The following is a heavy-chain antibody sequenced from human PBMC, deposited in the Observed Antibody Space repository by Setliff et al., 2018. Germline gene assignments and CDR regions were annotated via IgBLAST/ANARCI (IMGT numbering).Heavy chain of an antibody. CDR3: VRDLAGVAEDGTS. CDR2: IIPIFGTA. D-gene: IGHD6-13*01. J-gene: IGHJ5*02. CDR1: GGTFSSYA. V-gene: IGHV1-69*05. Sequence: EASVKVSCKASGGTFSSYAISWVRQAPGQGLKWMGGIIPIFGTANYAQKFQERVTMITDISTSTAYMELKNLTSDDTAVYFCVRDLAGVAEDGTSWGQGTLVTVSS.